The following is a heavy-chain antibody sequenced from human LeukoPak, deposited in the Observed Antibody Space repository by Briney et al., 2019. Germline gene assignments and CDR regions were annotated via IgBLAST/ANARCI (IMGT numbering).Heavy chain of an antibody. V-gene: IGHV3-66*01. Sequence: GGSLRLSCAGSGFTVSSSYMSWVRQAPGKGLEWVATYYSGGYTYSADSVKGRFSISGDVFRNTLYLQMSGLRADDTAVYFCARAASYKNRNYLDHWGQGAPVTVSS. CDR1: GFTVSSSY. J-gene: IGHJ4*02. D-gene: IGHD2/OR15-2a*01. CDR2: YYSGGYT. CDR3: ARAASYKNRNYLDH.